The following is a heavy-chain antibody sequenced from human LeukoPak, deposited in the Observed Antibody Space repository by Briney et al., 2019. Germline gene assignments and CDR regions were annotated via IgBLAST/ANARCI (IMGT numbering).Heavy chain of an antibody. V-gene: IGHV3-23*01. D-gene: IGHD1-26*01. CDR3: AKVVRAPVGATPPDY. Sequence: GRSLRLSCAAVASSLSSDATSWVRHAPGKGLEWVSAISGSVGSTYYADSVKGRFTISRDNSKNTQCLQMNRLRAEDTAVYYCAKVVRAPVGATPPDYWGQGTLVTVSS. J-gene: IGHJ4*02. CDR1: ASSLSSDA. CDR2: ISGSVGST.